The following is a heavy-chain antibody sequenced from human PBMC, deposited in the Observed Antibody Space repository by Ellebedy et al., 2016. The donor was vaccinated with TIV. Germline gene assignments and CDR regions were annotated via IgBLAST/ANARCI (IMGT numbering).Heavy chain of an antibody. D-gene: IGHD6-19*01. V-gene: IGHV5-51*01. CDR2: IYHGDSDT. J-gene: IGHJ6*02. CDR3: ARLAAGLYYYYYGMDV. Sequence: PGGSLRLSCKGSRYSFTSYWIGWVRQMPGKGLAWMGIIYHGDSDTRYSPSFQGQVTISADKSISTAYLQWSSLKASDTAMYYCARLAAGLYYYYYGMDVWGQGTAVTVSS. CDR1: RYSFTSYW.